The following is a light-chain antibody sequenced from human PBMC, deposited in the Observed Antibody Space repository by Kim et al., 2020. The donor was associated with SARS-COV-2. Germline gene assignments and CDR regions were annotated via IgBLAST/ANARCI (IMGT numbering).Light chain of an antibody. J-gene: IGLJ2*01. V-gene: IGLV2-23*02. CDR3: CSYAGSSTFVI. CDR2: EVN. Sequence: SITIAWTGTRRDVGNYNLVSCYQQRPGKTPKLIIFEVNERTSGVSNRFSGSKSGDTASLTISGLQAEDESDYYCCSYAGSSTFVIFGGGTQLTVL. CDR1: RRDVGNYNL.